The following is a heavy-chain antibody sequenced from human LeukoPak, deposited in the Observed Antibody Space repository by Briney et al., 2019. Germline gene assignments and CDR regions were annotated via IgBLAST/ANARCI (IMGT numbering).Heavy chain of an antibody. CDR2: IYYSGTT. V-gene: IGHV4-39*07. Sequence: SETLSLTCIVSGGSISSTYYWDWIRQPPGKGLEWIGSIYYSGTTYYNPSLKSRVTISVDTSETQFSLNLSSVTAADTAVYYCARLRGTGTGYFDYWGQGTLVTVSS. CDR3: ARLRGTGTGYFDY. CDR1: GGSISSTYY. D-gene: IGHD3/OR15-3a*01. J-gene: IGHJ4*02.